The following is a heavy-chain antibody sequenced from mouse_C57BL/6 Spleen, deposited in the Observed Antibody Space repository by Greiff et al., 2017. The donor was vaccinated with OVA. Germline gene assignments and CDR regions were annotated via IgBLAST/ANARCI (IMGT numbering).Heavy chain of an antibody. Sequence: EVQLQQSGPELVKPGASVKISCKASGYTFTDYYMNWVKQSHGKSLEWIGDINPNNGGTSYNQKFKGKATLTVDKSSSTAYMELRSLTSEDSAVYYCARGRLRAMDYWGQGTSVTVSS. CDR3: ARGRLRAMDY. V-gene: IGHV1-26*01. CDR2: INPNNGGT. D-gene: IGHD1-1*01. CDR1: GYTFTDYY. J-gene: IGHJ4*01.